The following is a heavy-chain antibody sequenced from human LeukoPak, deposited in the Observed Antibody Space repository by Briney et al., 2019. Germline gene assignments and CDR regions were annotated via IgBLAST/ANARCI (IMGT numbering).Heavy chain of an antibody. J-gene: IGHJ4*02. CDR1: GYTFTSYY. Sequence: ASVKVSCKASGYTFTSYYMHWVRQAPGQGLEWMGGIIPIFGTANYAQKFQGRVTITADESTSTAYMELSSLRSEDTAVYYCARRRDGYNFLDYWGQGTLVTVSS. CDR3: ARRRDGYNFLDY. CDR2: IIPIFGTA. V-gene: IGHV1-69*13. D-gene: IGHD5-24*01.